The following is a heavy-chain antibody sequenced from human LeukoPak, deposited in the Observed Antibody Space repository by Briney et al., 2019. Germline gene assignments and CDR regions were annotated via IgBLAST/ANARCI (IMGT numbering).Heavy chain of an antibody. CDR2: IYPGDSDT. D-gene: IGHD6-13*01. Sequence: GESLKISCKGSGYSFTSYWIGWVRQMPGKGLERMGIIYPGDSDTRYSPSFQGQVTISADKSISIAYLQWSSLKASDTAMYYCARRYSSSWYAEGAFDIWGQGTMVTVSS. V-gene: IGHV5-51*01. CDR3: ARRYSSSWYAEGAFDI. CDR1: GYSFTSYW. J-gene: IGHJ3*02.